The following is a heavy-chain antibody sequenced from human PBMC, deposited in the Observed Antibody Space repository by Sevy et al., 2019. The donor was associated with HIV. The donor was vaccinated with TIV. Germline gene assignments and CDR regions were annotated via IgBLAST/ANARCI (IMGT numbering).Heavy chain of an antibody. CDR3: ARDLEFYDYGDYGPAFMLDY. CDR2: IWFDGSNT. Sequence: GGSLRLSCAASGFTFSTYGMHWVRQAPGKGLEWVAVIWFDGSNTYYADSVKGRFTISRDIAKNTLDLQMNSLRVEDTAVYYCARDLEFYDYGDYGPAFMLDYWGQGTLVTVSS. J-gene: IGHJ4*02. V-gene: IGHV3-33*01. CDR1: GFTFSTYG. D-gene: IGHD4-17*01.